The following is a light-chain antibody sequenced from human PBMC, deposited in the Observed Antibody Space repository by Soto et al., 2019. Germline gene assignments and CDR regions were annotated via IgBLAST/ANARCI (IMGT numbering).Light chain of an antibody. J-gene: IGKJ5*01. CDR1: QSVGNN. Sequence: EIVMTQSPATLSVSPGERATLSCRASQSVGNNLAWYQQKPGQTPRLLFYGASTRATGLPARFSGSGSGTEFTLTISSLQSEDFAVYYCQQYDKWPTFGQGTRLEIK. V-gene: IGKV3-15*01. CDR2: GAS. CDR3: QQYDKWPT.